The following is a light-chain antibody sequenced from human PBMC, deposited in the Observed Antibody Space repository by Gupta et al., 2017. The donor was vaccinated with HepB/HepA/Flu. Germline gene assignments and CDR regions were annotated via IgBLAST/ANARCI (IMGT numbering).Light chain of an antibody. CDR3: NSDTSSIYVV. CDR2: EVS. Sequence: SALTQPPSVSGSPGPSVSISCPGTSSDVGSYNRVAWYQHPPDTAHNLMIYEVSKRPAGVPGRFSESKADNTASLTISGHPAEDEADYYCNSDTSSIYVVFGGGTKLTVL. J-gene: IGLJ2*01. CDR1: SSDVGSYNR. V-gene: IGLV2-18*02.